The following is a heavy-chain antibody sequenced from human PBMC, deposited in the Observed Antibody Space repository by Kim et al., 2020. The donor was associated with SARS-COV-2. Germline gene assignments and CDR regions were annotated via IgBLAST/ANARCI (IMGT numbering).Heavy chain of an antibody. CDR1: GYTFTSYS. D-gene: IGHD3-10*01. Sequence: ASVKVSCKASGYTFTSYSIQWARQAPGQGLEWMGWLNGGNGNTRSPERFQNRVTFTRDISAATAYMDVSGLNPEDTATYYCARGRSPIYGWQNYSRYFDIWGQGTGLIVSS. J-gene: IGHJ4*02. CDR2: LNGGNGNT. V-gene: IGHV1-3*01. CDR3: ARGRSPIYGWQNYSRYFDI.